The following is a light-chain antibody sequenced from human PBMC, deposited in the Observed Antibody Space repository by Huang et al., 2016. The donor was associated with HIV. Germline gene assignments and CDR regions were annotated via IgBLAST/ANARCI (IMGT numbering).Light chain of an antibody. J-gene: IGKJ1*01. Sequence: DIQMTQSPSSLSVSVGDRVTITCRASQSINNYFNWYQQKPGKAPQRLIYAACSLQGGVPSRFSSSGAETDFTLTISSLQPEDFATYYCQQSYSSRGFGQGTKVEIK. CDR3: QQSYSSRG. V-gene: IGKV1-39*01. CDR1: QSINNY. CDR2: AAC.